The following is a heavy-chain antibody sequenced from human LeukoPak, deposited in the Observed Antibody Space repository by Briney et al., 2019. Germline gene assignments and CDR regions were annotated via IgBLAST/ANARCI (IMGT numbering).Heavy chain of an antibody. D-gene: IGHD2-15*01. CDR1: GGSINNYY. Sequence: SETLSLTCTVSGGSINNYYWSWIRQPPGKGLEWIGNIYYTGTTNYNPSLKSRVTISIDTSKGQFSLKLRSVTAADTAVYYCARLDCSGGRCWGVDYWGQGTLVTVSS. CDR3: ARLDCSGGRCWGVDY. CDR2: IYYTGTT. V-gene: IGHV4-59*12. J-gene: IGHJ4*02.